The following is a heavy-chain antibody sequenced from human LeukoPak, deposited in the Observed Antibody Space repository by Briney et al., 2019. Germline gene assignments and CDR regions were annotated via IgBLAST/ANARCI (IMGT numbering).Heavy chain of an antibody. CDR2: IIPIFGTA. CDR3: TRDRVRYNIDAFDI. V-gene: IGHV1-69*01. Sequence: SVKVSCKASGGTFSSYVISWVRQAPGQGLEWMGGIIPIFGTANYAQKFQGRVTITADESTSTAYMELSSLRSEDTAVYYCTRDRVRYNIDAFDIWGQGTMVTVSS. CDR1: GGTFSSYV. D-gene: IGHD1-14*01. J-gene: IGHJ3*02.